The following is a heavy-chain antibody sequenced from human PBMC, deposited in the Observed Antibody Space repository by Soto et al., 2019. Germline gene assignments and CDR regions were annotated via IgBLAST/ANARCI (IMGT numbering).Heavy chain of an antibody. J-gene: IGHJ6*03. D-gene: IGHD7-27*01. CDR1: GFILSDCA. CDR2: ISSSSSVI. Sequence: EVQLVESGGGLVQPGGSLRLSCATSGFILSDCAMNWVRQAPGKGLEWVSYISSSSSVIDYADSVKGRFTVSRDNARNSLILQMSSLRAEDTAVYYCARDLSWGSNWYYYMDVWGKGTTVTVSS. CDR3: ARDLSWGSNWYYYMDV. V-gene: IGHV3-48*01.